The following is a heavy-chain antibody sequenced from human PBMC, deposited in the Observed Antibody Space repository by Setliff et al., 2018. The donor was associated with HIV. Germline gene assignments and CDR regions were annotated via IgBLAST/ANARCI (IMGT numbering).Heavy chain of an antibody. D-gene: IGHD4-17*01. CDR1: GVSISSGSYY. V-gene: IGHV4-61*10. J-gene: IGHJ3*01. CDR2: IYFTGSS. CDR3: ARVQMAYAAFDV. Sequence: PSETLSLTCTVSGVSISSGSYYWSWIRQSAGKGLEWIGSIYFTGSSDNNPPLKSRVTLSVDTSKHQFSLKLSSVTAADTAVYYCARVQMAYAAFDVWGQGTMVTVSS.